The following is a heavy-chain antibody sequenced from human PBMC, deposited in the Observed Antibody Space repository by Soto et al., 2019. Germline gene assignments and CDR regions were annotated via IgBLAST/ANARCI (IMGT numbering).Heavy chain of an antibody. CDR3: ARGREFSGLDV. V-gene: IGHV4-31*03. CDR1: GGPISSDFYY. D-gene: IGHD3-10*01. Sequence: QVQLQESGPGLVKPSQTLSLTCTVSGGPISSDFYYWNWIRQPPGKGLEWIGNIYSSGSTYNNPSLKSRLTISLDRPKNQVSLRLSSVTAADTAVYYCARGREFSGLDVWGQGTTVTVSS. J-gene: IGHJ6*02. CDR2: IYSSGST.